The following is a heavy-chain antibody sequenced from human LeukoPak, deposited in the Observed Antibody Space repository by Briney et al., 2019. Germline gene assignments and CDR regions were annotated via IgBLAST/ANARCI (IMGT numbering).Heavy chain of an antibody. CDR1: GGSVTDCY. CDR3: GRVIRASSSWYLAFDI. Sequence: SETLSLTCTVSGGSVTDCYWSWIRQPPGKGLEWIGYIYYTGTSYNPSLKRRVTISADTSKNQFSLKLISVTAADTAVYYCGRVIRASSSWYLAFDIWGQGTMVTVSS. J-gene: IGHJ3*02. V-gene: IGHV4-59*02. D-gene: IGHD6-13*01. CDR2: IYYTGT.